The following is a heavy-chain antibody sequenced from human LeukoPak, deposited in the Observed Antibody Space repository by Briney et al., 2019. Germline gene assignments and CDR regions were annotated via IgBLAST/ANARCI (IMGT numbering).Heavy chain of an antibody. Sequence: GGSLRLSCAASGFTFSSYGMHWVRQAPGKGLEWVAYIQYDGSNEQYAHSVKGRFRISRDSSKNMLYLQMNSLRAEDTAVYYCAKDRCSDGIGCFYYYMDVCGKGTTVTISS. CDR3: AKDRCSDGIGCFYYYMDV. J-gene: IGHJ6*03. V-gene: IGHV3-30*02. CDR2: IQYDGSNE. D-gene: IGHD2-15*01. CDR1: GFTFSSYG.